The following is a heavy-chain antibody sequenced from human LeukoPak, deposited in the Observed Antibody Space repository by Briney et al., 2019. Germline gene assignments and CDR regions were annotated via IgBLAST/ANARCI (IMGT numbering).Heavy chain of an antibody. CDR3: ARARSGYYHYYYMDV. D-gene: IGHD3-3*01. CDR2: ISYDGSNK. V-gene: IGHV3-30*01. J-gene: IGHJ6*03. CDR1: GFTFSSYA. Sequence: GGSLRLSCAASGFTFSSYAKHWVRQAPGKGLEWVAVISYDGSNKYYADSVKGRFTISRDNSKNTLYLQMNSLRAEDTAVYYCARARSGYYHYYYMDVWGKGTTVTVSS.